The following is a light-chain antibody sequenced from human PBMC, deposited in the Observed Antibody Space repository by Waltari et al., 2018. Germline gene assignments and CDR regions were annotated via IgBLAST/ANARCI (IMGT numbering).Light chain of an antibody. V-gene: IGLV6-57*04. Sequence: NFMLTQPHSVSESPGKTVTISCTRSSGSIASNHVQWYQPRPGSAPTTVIYEDTQRPSGVPDRFSGSSDSSTNSASLTISGLKTEDEADYYCQSYDSNNPVVFGGGTKLTVL. CDR3: QSYDSNNPVV. CDR1: SGSIASNH. J-gene: IGLJ2*01. CDR2: EDT.